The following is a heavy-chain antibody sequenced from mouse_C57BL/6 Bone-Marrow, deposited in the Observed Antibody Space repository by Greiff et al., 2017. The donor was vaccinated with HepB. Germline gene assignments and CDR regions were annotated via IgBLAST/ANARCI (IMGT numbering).Heavy chain of an antibody. J-gene: IGHJ4*01. V-gene: IGHV1-81*01. CDR3: ARDGSSPDYYAMDY. Sequence: LEESGAELARPGASVKLSCKASGYTFTSYGISWVKQRTGQGLEWIGEIYPRSGNTYYNEKFKGKATLAADKSSSTAYMELRSLTSEDSAVYFCARDGSSPDYYAMDYWGQGTSVTVSS. D-gene: IGHD1-1*01. CDR1: GYTFTSYG. CDR2: IYPRSGNT.